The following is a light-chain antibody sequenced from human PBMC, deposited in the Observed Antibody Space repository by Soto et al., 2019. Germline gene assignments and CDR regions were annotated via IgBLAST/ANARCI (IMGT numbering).Light chain of an antibody. J-gene: IGKJ2*01. CDR3: QQSYSTPYT. V-gene: IGKV1-39*01. CDR2: AAS. Sequence: DIQMTQSPSSLSASIGDRVTITCRASQSIYNYLNWYQQKPGEAPKLLIYAASNVHSGVPSRFSGTGSVTDFTLTISSLHPEDFATYCCQQSYSTPYTFGQGTKLEIK. CDR1: QSIYNY.